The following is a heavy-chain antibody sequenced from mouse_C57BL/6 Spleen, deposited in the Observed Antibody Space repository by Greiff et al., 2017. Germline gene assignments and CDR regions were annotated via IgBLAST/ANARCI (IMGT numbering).Heavy chain of an antibody. D-gene: IGHD1-1*01. V-gene: IGHV1-5*01. CDR3: TRVTTVVATDWYFDV. CDR1: GYTFTSYW. J-gene: IGHJ1*03. CDR2: IYPGNSDT. Sequence: EVHLVESGTVLARPGASVKMSCKTSGYTFTSYWMHWVKQRPGQGLEWIGAIYPGNSDTSYNQKFKGKAKLTAVTSASTAYMELSSLTNEDSAVYYCTRVTTVVATDWYFDVWGTGTTVTVSS.